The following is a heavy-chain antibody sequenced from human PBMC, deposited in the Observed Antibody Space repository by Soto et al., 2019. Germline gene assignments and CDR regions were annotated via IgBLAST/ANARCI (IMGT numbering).Heavy chain of an antibody. Sequence: SETLSLTCAVYGGSFSGYYWSWIRQPPGKGLEWIGEINHSGSTNYNPSLKSRVTISVDTSKNQFSLKLSSVTAADTAVYYCARAIAAGRRYYYYGMDVWGQGTTVTVSS. J-gene: IGHJ6*02. CDR1: GGSFSGYY. CDR3: ARAIAAGRRYYYYGMDV. D-gene: IGHD6-13*01. CDR2: INHSGST. V-gene: IGHV4-34*01.